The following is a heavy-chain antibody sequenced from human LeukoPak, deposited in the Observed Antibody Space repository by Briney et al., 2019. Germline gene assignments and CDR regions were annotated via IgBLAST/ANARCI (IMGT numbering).Heavy chain of an antibody. CDR1: GYTFTSYD. CDR3: ARGRLWLPYDYGRNYPKMYYFDY. J-gene: IGHJ4*02. CDR2: MNPNSGNT. D-gene: IGHD4-23*01. Sequence: GASVKVSCKASGYTFTSYDINWVRQATGQGLEWMGWMNPNSGNTGYAQKFQGRVTITRNTSISTAYMELSSLRSEDTAVFYCARGRLWLPYDYGRNYPKMYYFDYWGQGTLVTVSS. V-gene: IGHV1-8*03.